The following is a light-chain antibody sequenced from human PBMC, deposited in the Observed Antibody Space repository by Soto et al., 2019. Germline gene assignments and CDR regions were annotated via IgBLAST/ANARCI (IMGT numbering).Light chain of an antibody. CDR2: DAS. J-gene: IGKJ1*01. Sequence: ILMTQSPATLSVSPGERATLSCRASQSVSNNLAWYQQKHGQAPRLLIYDASTRATGIPARFSGSGSGTEFTLTISGLQSEAFAVYYCQHYNNWPPWTFGQGTKVEIK. V-gene: IGKV3-15*01. CDR1: QSVSNN. CDR3: QHYNNWPPWT.